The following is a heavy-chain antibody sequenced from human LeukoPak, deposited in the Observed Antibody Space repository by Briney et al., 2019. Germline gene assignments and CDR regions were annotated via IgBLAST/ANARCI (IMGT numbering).Heavy chain of an antibody. CDR3: AYTSGYDFSSYYYYYMDV. Sequence: GGSLRLSCAASGFIFSSYSMNWVRQAPGKGLEWVSSISSGSSYIYYADSVKGRFTISRDNAKNSLYLQMNSLSAEDTAVYYCAYTSGYDFSSYYYYYMDVWGNGTTVTVS. J-gene: IGHJ6*03. CDR1: GFIFSSYS. D-gene: IGHD5-12*01. V-gene: IGHV3-21*01. CDR2: ISSGSSYI.